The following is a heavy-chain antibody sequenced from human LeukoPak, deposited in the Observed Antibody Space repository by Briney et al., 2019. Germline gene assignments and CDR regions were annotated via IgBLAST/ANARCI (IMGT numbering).Heavy chain of an antibody. D-gene: IGHD6-19*01. CDR3: ARGFISSGWYYYYYMDV. CDR1: GGSFSGYY. Sequence: PSETLSLTCAVYGGSFSGYYWSWIRQPPGEGLEWIGEINHSGSTNYNPSLKSRVTISVDTSKNQFSLKLSSVTAADTAVYYCARGFISSGWYYYYYMDVWGKGTTVTVSS. V-gene: IGHV4-34*01. J-gene: IGHJ6*03. CDR2: INHSGST.